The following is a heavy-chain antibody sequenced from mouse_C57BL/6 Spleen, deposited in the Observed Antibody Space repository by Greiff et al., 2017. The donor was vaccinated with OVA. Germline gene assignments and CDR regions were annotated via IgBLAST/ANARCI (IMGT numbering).Heavy chain of an antibody. D-gene: IGHD1-1*01. CDR2: INPSNGGP. J-gene: IGHJ4*01. CDR1: GYTFTSYW. Sequence: VQLQQPGTELVKPGASVKLSCKASGYTFTSYWMHWVKQRPGQGLEWIGNINPSNGGPNYNEKFKSKATLPVDKSSSTAYMQLISLTSEDSAVYYCARRHYYGSSCDAMDYWGQGTSVTVSS. V-gene: IGHV1-53*01. CDR3: ARRHYYGSSCDAMDY.